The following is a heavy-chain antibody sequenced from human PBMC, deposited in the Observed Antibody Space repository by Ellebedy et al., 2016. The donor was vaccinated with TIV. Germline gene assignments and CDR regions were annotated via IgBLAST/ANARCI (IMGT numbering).Heavy chain of an antibody. Sequence: MPGGSLRLSCAVYGGSFSGYFWNWIRQFPGKGLAWIGEINHIGSTNYNPYLKSRVTISVDTSKNQFSLRLNSVTAADTALSSCASGGTEAFDYWGQGTLVTVSS. CDR1: GGSFSGYF. CDR3: ASGGTEAFDY. J-gene: IGHJ4*02. CDR2: INHIGST. V-gene: IGHV4-34*01.